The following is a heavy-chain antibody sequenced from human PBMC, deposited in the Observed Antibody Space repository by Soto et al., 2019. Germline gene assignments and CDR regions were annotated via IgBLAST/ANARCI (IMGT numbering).Heavy chain of an antibody. J-gene: IGHJ4*02. CDR3: ARGLEVTYFDY. CDR2: INHSGST. V-gene: IGHV4-34*01. CDR1: GGSFSGYY. Sequence: SETLSLTCAVYGGSFSGYYWSWIRQPPGKGLEWIGEINHSGSTNYNPSLKSRVTISVDTSKNQFSLKLSSVTAADTAVYYCARGLEVTYFDYWGQGTLVTVSS. D-gene: IGHD4-4*01.